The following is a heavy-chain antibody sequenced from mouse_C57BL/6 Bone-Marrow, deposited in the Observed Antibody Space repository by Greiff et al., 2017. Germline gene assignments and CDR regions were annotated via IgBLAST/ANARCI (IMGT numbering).Heavy chain of an antibody. D-gene: IGHD1-1*01. CDR1: GYTFTDYE. Sequence: VQLQQSGAELVRPGASVTLSCKASGYTFTDYEMHWVKQTPVHGLEWIGAIDPGTGGTDYNEKFKGKAILTADKSSSTAYMELRSLTSEDSAVYYCTRSGYYGSSSFYWGQGTTLTVSS. J-gene: IGHJ2*01. CDR3: TRSGYYGSSSFY. CDR2: IDPGTGGT. V-gene: IGHV1-15*01.